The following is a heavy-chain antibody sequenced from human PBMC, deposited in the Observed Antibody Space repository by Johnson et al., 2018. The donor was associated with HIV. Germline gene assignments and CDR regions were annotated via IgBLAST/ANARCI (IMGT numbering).Heavy chain of an antibody. CDR1: GFTFSNFW. CDR2: IKQDGSEK. J-gene: IGHJ3*02. V-gene: IGHV3-7*01. Sequence: VQLVESGGGVVQPGRSLRLSCAASGFTFSNFWMSWVRQAPGRGPEWVANIKQDGSEKYYVDSVTGRFTISRDSSKNTLYLQMNSLRAEDTAVYYCASWPHGSGSYQIDIWGQGTMVTVSS. CDR3: ASWPHGSGSYQIDI. D-gene: IGHD3-10*01.